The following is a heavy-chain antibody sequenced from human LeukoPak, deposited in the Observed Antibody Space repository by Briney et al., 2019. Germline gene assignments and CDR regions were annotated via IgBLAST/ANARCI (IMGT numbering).Heavy chain of an antibody. CDR3: TRDDEGIQATMNY. Sequence: GGSLRLSCTASGFTFGDYAMSWVRQAPGKGLEWVGFIRSKAYGGTTEYAASVKGRFTISRDDSKSIAYLQMNSLKTEDTAVYYCTRDDEGIQATMNYWGQGTLVTASS. J-gene: IGHJ4*02. CDR2: IRSKAYGGTT. CDR1: GFTFGDYA. V-gene: IGHV3-49*04. D-gene: IGHD5-24*01.